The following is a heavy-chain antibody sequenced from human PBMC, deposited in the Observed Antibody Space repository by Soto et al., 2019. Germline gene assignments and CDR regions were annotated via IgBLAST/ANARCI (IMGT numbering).Heavy chain of an antibody. Sequence: QITLKESGPTLVKPTQTLTLTCTFSGFSLSTSGVGVGWIRQPPGKALEWLALIYWDDAKRYSPSLTSRLTITKDTSKNQVVLTMTNMDPVDTATYYCAHVLVVVANYGMDVWGQGTTVTVSS. V-gene: IGHV2-5*02. CDR3: AHVLVVVANYGMDV. CDR2: IYWDDAK. J-gene: IGHJ6*02. CDR1: GFSLSTSGVG. D-gene: IGHD2-15*01.